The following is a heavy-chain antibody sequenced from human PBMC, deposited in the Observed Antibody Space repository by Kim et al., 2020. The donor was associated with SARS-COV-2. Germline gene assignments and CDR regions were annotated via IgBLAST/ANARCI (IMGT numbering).Heavy chain of an antibody. V-gene: IGHV3-72*01. CDR3: ASLRLGELSPLDY. Sequence: YAASVKGRFTISSYDSTNSLYLQMNSLKTEATAVYYCASLRLGELSPLDYWGQGTLVTVSS. J-gene: IGHJ4*02. D-gene: IGHD3-16*02.